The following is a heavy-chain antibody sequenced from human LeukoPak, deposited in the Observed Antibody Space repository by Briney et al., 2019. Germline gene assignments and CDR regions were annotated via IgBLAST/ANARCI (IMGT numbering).Heavy chain of an antibody. CDR1: GFTFDDYA. CDR3: AKVSLNMVNDAFDI. Sequence: GGSLRLSCAASGFTFDDYAMHWVRQAPGKGLEWVSRIKTDGSIADYADSVKGRFTSSRDNSKNTLYLQMNSLRAEDTAMYYCAKVSLNMVNDAFDIWGQGTMVSVSS. J-gene: IGHJ3*02. V-gene: IGHV3-NL1*01. CDR2: IKTDGSIA. D-gene: IGHD4/OR15-4a*01.